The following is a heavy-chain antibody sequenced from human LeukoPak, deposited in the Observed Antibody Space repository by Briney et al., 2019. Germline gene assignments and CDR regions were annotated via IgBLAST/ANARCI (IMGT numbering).Heavy chain of an antibody. D-gene: IGHD6-6*01. Sequence: SETLFLTCAVYGGSFSGYSFSWIRQPTGKGLEWIGEINHRGIINYNPSLKSRVTISIDTSKNQFSLKVRSVTAADTAVYYCQLGLDYWGQGTLATVSS. V-gene: IGHV4-34*01. CDR2: INHRGII. CDR1: GGSFSGYS. J-gene: IGHJ4*02. CDR3: QLGLDY.